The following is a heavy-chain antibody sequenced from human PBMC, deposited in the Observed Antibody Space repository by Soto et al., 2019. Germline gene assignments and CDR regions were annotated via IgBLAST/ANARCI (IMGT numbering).Heavy chain of an antibody. V-gene: IGHV3-9*01. D-gene: IGHD3-10*01. CDR2: ISWNSDTI. CDR3: AKASGLGSYYHPPEH. J-gene: IGHJ1*01. CDR1: GFTFDDYA. Sequence: EVQLVESGGGLVQPGKSLRLSCAASGFTFDDYAIHWVRQAPGKGLEWVSGISWNSDTIGYADSVKGRFTISRDSAKNSVYLQMNSLRTEDTALYYCAKASGLGSYYHPPEHWGQGTLVTVSS.